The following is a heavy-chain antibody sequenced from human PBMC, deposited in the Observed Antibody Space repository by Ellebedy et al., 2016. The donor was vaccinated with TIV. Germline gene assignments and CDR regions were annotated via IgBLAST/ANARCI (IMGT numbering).Heavy chain of an antibody. CDR1: GGTFSSYA. Sequence: AASVKVSCKASGGTFSSYAISWVRQAPGQGLEWVGRIIPILAIADYAQKFQGRVTITADKSTSTAYLELSSLRSEDTAVYYCATERHVEMATILTDDFDIWGQGTMVTVSS. CDR3: ATERHVEMATILTDDFDI. J-gene: IGHJ3*02. D-gene: IGHD5-24*01. CDR2: IIPILAIA. V-gene: IGHV1-69*04.